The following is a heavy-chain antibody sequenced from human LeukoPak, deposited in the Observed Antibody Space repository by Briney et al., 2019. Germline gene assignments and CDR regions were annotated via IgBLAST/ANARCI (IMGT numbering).Heavy chain of an antibody. Sequence: GGSLRLSCAASGFTFDDYAMSWVRQAPGKGLEWVSGINWNGGSTGYADSVKGRFTISRDNAKNSLYLQMNSLRAEDTALYYCARKRVVAATPGTYMDVWGKGTTVTVSS. CDR3: ARKRVVAATPGTYMDV. CDR2: INWNGGST. D-gene: IGHD2-15*01. CDR1: GFTFDDYA. V-gene: IGHV3-20*04. J-gene: IGHJ6*03.